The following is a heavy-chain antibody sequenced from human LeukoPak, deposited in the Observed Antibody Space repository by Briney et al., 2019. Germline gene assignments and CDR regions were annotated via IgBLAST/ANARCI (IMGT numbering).Heavy chain of an antibody. CDR1: GFTFRSYG. CDR2: IYSGGST. V-gene: IGHV3-53*01. D-gene: IGHD4-11*01. Sequence: GGSLRLSCAASGFTFRSYGMNWVRQAPGKGLEWVSVIYSGGSTYYADSVKGRFTISRDNSKSTLYIQMNILRAEDTAVYYCARGVTTPTTWGQGTLVTVSS. CDR3: ARGVTTPTT. J-gene: IGHJ5*02.